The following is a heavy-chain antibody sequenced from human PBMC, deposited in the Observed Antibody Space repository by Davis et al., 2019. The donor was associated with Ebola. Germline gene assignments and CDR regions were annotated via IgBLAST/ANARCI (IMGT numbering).Heavy chain of an antibody. Sequence: MPSETLSLTCTVSGGSISSYYWSWIRQPPGKGLEWIGYIYYRGSTNYNPSLKSRVTISVDTSKNQFSLKLSSVTAADTAVYYCARVGGGSGGYYFDYWGQGTLVTVSS. CDR3: ARVGGGSGGYYFDY. J-gene: IGHJ4*02. CDR1: GGSISSYY. CDR2: IYYRGST. V-gene: IGHV4-59*01. D-gene: IGHD2-15*01.